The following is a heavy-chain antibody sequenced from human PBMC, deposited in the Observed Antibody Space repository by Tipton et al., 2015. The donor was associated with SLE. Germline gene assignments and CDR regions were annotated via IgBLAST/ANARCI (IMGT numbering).Heavy chain of an antibody. CDR1: GGSISSNNFF. CDR3: ATFRDMVQGVIGAFNI. Sequence: TLSLTCTVSGGSISSNNFFWSWLRQHPGKGLEWIGHIYYSGSAFYNPSLQSRVTMSVDTSKNQFFMRLGSATAADTAVYYCATFRDMVQGVIGAFNIWGQGTMVTVSS. V-gene: IGHV4-31*03. J-gene: IGHJ3*02. D-gene: IGHD3-10*01. CDR2: IYYSGSA.